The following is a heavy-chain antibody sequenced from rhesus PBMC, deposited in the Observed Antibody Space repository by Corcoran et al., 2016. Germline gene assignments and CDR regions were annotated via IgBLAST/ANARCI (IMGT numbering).Heavy chain of an antibody. Sequence: QVQLQESGPGLVKPSEPLPLTCAVSGASIRSNYWRCIRQSPGKGLEWIGRFYGSGGSTDYNPSLKSRVTISKDTSKNQFSLKLTSGTAADTAVYYCARRKWPGFFDLWGPGTPITISS. J-gene: IGHJ2*01. V-gene: IGHV4S2*01. D-gene: IGHD2-33*01. CDR3: ARRKWPGFFDL. CDR2: FYGSGGST. CDR1: GASIRSNY.